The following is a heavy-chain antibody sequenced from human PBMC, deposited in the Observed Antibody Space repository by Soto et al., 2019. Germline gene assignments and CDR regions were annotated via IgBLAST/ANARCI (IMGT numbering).Heavy chain of an antibody. V-gene: IGHV4-31*03. Sequence: LSLTCTVSGVSISSGGYYWTWIRQHPQKGLEWIGHIYYSGSTYYNPSLKSRVTVSVDTSMNQFSLKLSSVTAADTAVYYCARSYYDTNGFAVDPWGQGTLVTVSS. CDR3: ARSYYDTNGFAVDP. CDR2: IYYSGST. D-gene: IGHD3-22*01. CDR1: GVSISSGGYY. J-gene: IGHJ5*02.